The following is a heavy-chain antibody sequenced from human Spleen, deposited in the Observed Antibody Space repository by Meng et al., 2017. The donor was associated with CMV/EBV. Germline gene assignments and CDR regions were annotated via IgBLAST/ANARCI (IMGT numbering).Heavy chain of an antibody. D-gene: IGHD6-19*01. V-gene: IGHV2-70D*14. CDR3: ARMGSSSGWFFDY. Sequence: SGPKLVKPTQTLTLTCTFSGFSLSTTRMRVSWIRQPPGKALEWLARIDWDDDEFYSTSLKTRLTISKDTSKIQVVLTMTNMDPVDTATYYCARMGSSSGWFFDYWGQGTLVTVSS. J-gene: IGHJ4*02. CDR1: GFSLSTTRMR. CDR2: IDWDDDE.